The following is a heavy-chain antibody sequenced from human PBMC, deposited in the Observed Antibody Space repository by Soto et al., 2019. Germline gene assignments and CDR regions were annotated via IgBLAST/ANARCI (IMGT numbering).Heavy chain of an antibody. J-gene: IGHJ3*02. V-gene: IGHV3-15*07. CDR2: IKSKTDGGTT. Sequence: PGGSLRLSCAASCFTFSNAWMNWVRQAPGKGLEWVGRIKSKTDGGTTDYAAPVKGRFTISRDDSKNTLYLQMNSLKTEDTAVYYCTTERPPPFVDDSSGYYYDAFDIWGQGTMVTVSS. CDR3: TTERPPPFVDDSSGYYYDAFDI. D-gene: IGHD3-22*01. CDR1: CFTFSNAW.